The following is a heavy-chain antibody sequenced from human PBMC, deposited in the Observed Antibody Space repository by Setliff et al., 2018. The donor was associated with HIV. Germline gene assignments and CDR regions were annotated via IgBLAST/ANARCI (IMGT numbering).Heavy chain of an antibody. D-gene: IGHD6-19*01. CDR1: GYTFTDYA. CDR3: ARGEQWLLDY. V-gene: IGHV1-3*01. Sequence: SVKVSCKASGYTFTDYAMHWVRQAPGQRLEWMGWINAGNGNTKYSQKFQDRVTITRDTSASTAYMELTSLRSEDTAVFYCARGEQWLLDYWGQGTLVTVSS. CDR2: INAGNGNT. J-gene: IGHJ4*02.